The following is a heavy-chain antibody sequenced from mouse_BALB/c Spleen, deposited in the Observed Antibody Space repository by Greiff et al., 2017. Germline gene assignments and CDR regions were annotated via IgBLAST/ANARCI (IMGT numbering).Heavy chain of an antibody. D-gene: IGHD1-2*01. CDR2: ISDGGSYT. J-gene: IGHJ2*01. CDR3: ARAPIHYYGYFDY. CDR1: GFTFSDYY. V-gene: IGHV5-4*02. Sequence: EVQRVESGGGLVKPGGSLKLSCAASGFTFSDYYMYWVRQTPEKRLEWVATISDGGSYTYYPDSVKGRFTISRDNAKNNLYLQMSSLKSEDTAMYYCARAPIHYYGYFDYWGQGTTLTVSS.